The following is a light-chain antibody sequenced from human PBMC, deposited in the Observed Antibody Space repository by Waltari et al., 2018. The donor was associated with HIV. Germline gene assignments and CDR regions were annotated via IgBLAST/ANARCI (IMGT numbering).Light chain of an antibody. CDR3: HQYSGTPRT. Sequence: EIVLTQSPGTLPLSPGERATLSCRASQSVTSGHLAWYQQRPGQAPRLLIHDASSRATGIPDRFSGSGSGTDFTLTVSRLEPEDFAVYYCHQYSGTPRTFGQGTRLQI. J-gene: IGKJ2*01. CDR1: QSVTSGH. CDR2: DAS. V-gene: IGKV3-20*01.